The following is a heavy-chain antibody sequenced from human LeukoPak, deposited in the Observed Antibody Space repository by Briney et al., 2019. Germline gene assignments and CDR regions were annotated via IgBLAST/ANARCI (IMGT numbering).Heavy chain of an antibody. CDR1: GFTFSSHW. CDR2: INHDGSDT. CDR3: IRSNGWSEY. D-gene: IGHD2-8*01. J-gene: IGHJ4*02. V-gene: IGHV3-74*01. Sequence: GGSLRLPFAVSGFTFSSHWMHWVRQAPGKGLVWVSRINHDGSDTIYADSVKGRFTISRDNAKNTLYLQMNSLRAEDTAVYYCIRSNGWSEYWGQGALVTVSS.